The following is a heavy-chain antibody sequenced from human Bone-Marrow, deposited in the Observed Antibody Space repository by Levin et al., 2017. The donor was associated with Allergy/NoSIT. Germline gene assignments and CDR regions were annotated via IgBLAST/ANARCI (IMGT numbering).Heavy chain of an antibody. Sequence: PLASVKVSCKASGGTFSNYAVSWVRQAPGQGLEWMGGILPIFGTTHYAQKFQDRVTITADESTTTVYMELTGLTSDDMAVYYCAKGEYGYLDFWGQGTLVTVSS. V-gene: IGHV1-69*13. D-gene: IGHD2/OR15-2a*01. J-gene: IGHJ4*02. CDR2: ILPIFGTT. CDR1: GGTFSNYA. CDR3: AKGEYGYLDF.